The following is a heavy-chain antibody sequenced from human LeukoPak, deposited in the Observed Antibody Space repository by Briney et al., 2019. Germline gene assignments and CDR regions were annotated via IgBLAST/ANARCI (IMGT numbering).Heavy chain of an antibody. J-gene: IGHJ4*02. Sequence: PGASLRLSCAASGFTFDDYAMHWVRQAPGKGLEWVSGISWNSGSICYADSVKGRFTISRDNAKNSLYLQMNSLRAEDTALYYCAKDFYGYKIWGGGFDYWGQGTLVTVSS. D-gene: IGHD3-16*01. V-gene: IGHV3-9*01. CDR1: GFTFDDYA. CDR2: ISWNSGSI. CDR3: AKDFYGYKIWGGGFDY.